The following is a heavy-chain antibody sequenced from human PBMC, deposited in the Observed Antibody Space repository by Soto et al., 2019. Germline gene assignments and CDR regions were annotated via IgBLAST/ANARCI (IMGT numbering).Heavy chain of an antibody. J-gene: IGHJ5*02. D-gene: IGHD3-22*01. CDR1: GGSIGSYS. V-gene: IGHV4-4*07. Sequence: VQLQESGPGLVKPSETLSLTCTVSGGSIGSYSCSWIRQPAGKGLEWIGRIHSSGNTNYNPTLKSRVILSVDTSKNQFSLKLSSVTAADTAWYYCAREGGYDSSGQYRNWFDPWGQGPLVTVSS. CDR3: AREGGYDSSGQYRNWFDP. CDR2: IHSSGNT.